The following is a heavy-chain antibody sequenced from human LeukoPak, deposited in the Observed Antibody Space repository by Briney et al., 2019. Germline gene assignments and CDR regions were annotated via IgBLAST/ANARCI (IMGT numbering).Heavy chain of an antibody. CDR2: ISAYIGNT. D-gene: IGHD6-13*01. Sequence: ASVKVSCKASGYTFTSHGISWVRQAPGQGLEWMGWISAYIGNTHYAQKLQGRVTITTDTSTSTAYMELRSLRSEDTAVYYCARGRGSSWYYYYYYMDVWGKGTTVTISS. V-gene: IGHV1-18*01. CDR3: ARGRGSSWYYYYYYMDV. J-gene: IGHJ6*03. CDR1: GYTFTSHG.